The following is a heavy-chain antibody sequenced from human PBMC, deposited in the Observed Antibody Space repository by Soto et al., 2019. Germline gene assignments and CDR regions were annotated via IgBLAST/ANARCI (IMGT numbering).Heavy chain of an antibody. CDR1: GASISSGGYS. D-gene: IGHD3-10*01. CDR3: ARGEYVTYVHFDY. CDR2: IFHTGST. J-gene: IGHJ4*02. Sequence: LSLTCAISGASISSGGYSWSWIRQPPGKGLEWIGYIFHTGSTHYNASLKSRVTISVDKSKNQVSLKLDSVTAADTAVYFCARGEYVTYVHFDYWGQGTLVTVSS. V-gene: IGHV4-30-2*01.